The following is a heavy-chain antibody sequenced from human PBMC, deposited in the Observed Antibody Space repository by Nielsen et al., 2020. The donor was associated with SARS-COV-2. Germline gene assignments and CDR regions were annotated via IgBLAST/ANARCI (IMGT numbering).Heavy chain of an antibody. V-gene: IGHV3-23*01. D-gene: IGHD1-26*01. J-gene: IGHJ6*02. Sequence: GESLKISCAASGFTYSSYAMSWVRQAPGKGMEWVSAISGSGGSTYYADPVKGRFTISRDNSKNTLYLQINSLRAEDTTVYYCAKIGGSYWNYYYYGMDVWGQGTTVTVSS. CDR1: GFTYSSYA. CDR2: ISGSGGST. CDR3: AKIGGSYWNYYYYGMDV.